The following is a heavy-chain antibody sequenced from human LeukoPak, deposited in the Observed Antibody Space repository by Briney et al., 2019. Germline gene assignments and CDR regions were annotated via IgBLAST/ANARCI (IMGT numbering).Heavy chain of an antibody. CDR2: IYYSGSP. CDR3: ARVQAYGGKGYFDY. V-gene: IGHV4-59*01. CDR1: GGSISSYY. D-gene: IGHD4-23*01. J-gene: IGHJ4*02. Sequence: SETLSLTCTVSGGSISSYYWSWIRQPPGKGLEWIGYIYYSGSPNYNPSLKSRVTISVDTSKNQFSLKLSSVTAADTAVYYCARVQAYGGKGYFDYWGQGTLVTVSS.